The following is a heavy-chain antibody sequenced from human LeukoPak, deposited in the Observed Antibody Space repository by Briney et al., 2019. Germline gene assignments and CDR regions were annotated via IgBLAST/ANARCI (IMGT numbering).Heavy chain of an antibody. J-gene: IGHJ4*02. CDR3: ARDILDGSYDFWSGNWGD. Sequence: GASVRVSCKASGYTFTGYYMHWVRQAPGQGLEWMGWINPNSGGTNYAQKFQGRVTMTRDTSISTAYMELSRLRSDDTAVYYCARDILDGSYDFWSGNWGDWGQGTLVTVSS. CDR2: INPNSGGT. D-gene: IGHD3-3*01. V-gene: IGHV1-2*02. CDR1: GYTFTGYY.